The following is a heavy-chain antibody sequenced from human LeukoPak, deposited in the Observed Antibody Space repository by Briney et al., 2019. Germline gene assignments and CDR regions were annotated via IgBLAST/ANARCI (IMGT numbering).Heavy chain of an antibody. D-gene: IGHD4-17*01. CDR1: GLTFSSYG. Sequence: GGSLRRSCAASGLTFSSYGMTWVRQAPGKGLEWVSAITGTGGGTYYAHSVKGRFTISRDNSKNTLYLQMNSLRAEDTAVYYCARDNDYGDYYNWFDPWGQGTLVTVSS. V-gene: IGHV3-23*01. J-gene: IGHJ5*02. CDR3: ARDNDYGDYYNWFDP. CDR2: ITGTGGGT.